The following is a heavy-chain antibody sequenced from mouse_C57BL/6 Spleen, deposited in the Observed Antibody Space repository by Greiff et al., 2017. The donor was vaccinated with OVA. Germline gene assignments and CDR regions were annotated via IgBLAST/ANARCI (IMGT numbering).Heavy chain of an antibody. CDR3: AQGPDYGSSYGYFDV. J-gene: IGHJ1*03. Sequence: EVKLQESGPGLVKPSQSLSLTCSVPGYSITSGYYWNWIRQFPGNKLEWMGYISYDGSNNYNPSLKNRISITRDTSKNQFFLKLNSVTTEDTATYYCAQGPDYGSSYGYFDVWGTGTTVTVSS. CDR1: GYSITSGYY. D-gene: IGHD1-1*01. V-gene: IGHV3-6*01. CDR2: ISYDGSN.